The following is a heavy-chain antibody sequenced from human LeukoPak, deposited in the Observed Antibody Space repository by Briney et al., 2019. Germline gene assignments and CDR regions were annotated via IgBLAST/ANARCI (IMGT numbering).Heavy chain of an antibody. D-gene: IGHD3-22*01. CDR1: GYTFTSYY. CDR2: INPSGGST. J-gene: IGHJ4*02. CDR3: ARDLIQRYYDSRDDY. V-gene: IGHV1-46*01. Sequence: ASVRVSCTASGYTFTSYYMHWARQAPGQGLEWMGIINPSGGSTTYAQKFQGRVTITRDTSTSTVYMELSSLRSEDTAVYYCARDLIQRYYDSRDDYWGQGTLVTVSS.